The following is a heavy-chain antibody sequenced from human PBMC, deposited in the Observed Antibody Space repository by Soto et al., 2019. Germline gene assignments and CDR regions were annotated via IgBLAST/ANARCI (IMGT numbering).Heavy chain of an antibody. CDR2: IYYSGST. D-gene: IGHD2-2*01. CDR3: ARHKPIRYCNSTSCYGGIDY. J-gene: IGHJ4*02. V-gene: IGHV4-59*08. Sequence: SETLSLTCTVSGGSISSYYWSWIRQPPGKGLEWIGYIYYSGSTNYNPSLKSRVTISVDTAKNQFSLKLSSVTAADTAVYYCARHKPIRYCNSTSCYGGIDYWGQGTLVTVSS. CDR1: GGSISSYY.